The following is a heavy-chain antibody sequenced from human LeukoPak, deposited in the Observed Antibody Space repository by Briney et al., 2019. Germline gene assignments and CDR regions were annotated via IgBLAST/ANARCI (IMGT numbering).Heavy chain of an antibody. V-gene: IGHV1-3*01. CDR2: INAGSANT. CDR1: GYSFTSYA. D-gene: IGHD3-22*01. CDR3: ARNGVTTPGMDV. J-gene: IGHJ6*02. Sequence: ASVKVSCKASGYSFTSYAVHWVRQAPGQKLEWMGWINAGSANTKYSQKFQGRVTFTGDTSADTACMELNSLRSEDTAVYYCARNGVTTPGMDVWGQGTTVSVS.